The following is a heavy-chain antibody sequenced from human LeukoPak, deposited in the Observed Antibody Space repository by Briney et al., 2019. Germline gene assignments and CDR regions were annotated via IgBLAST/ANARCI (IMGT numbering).Heavy chain of an antibody. CDR3: ARGRKGGYKIDY. J-gene: IGHJ4*02. V-gene: IGHV4-38-2*02. Sequence: TSSETLSLTCTVSHSSINSAYYWAWIRQPPGKGLEWIGTIYPNADTYYNPSLKSRVTISVDTSKNQFSLKLSSVTAADTAVYYCARGRKGGYKIDYWGQGTLVTVSS. D-gene: IGHD3-22*01. CDR2: IYPNADT. CDR1: HSSINSAYY.